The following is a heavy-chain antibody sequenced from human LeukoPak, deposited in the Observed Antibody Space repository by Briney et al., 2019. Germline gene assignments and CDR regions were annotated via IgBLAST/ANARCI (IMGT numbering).Heavy chain of an antibody. CDR3: AKGLWERLALFDY. V-gene: IGHV3-23*01. D-gene: IGHD1-26*01. Sequence: PGGSLRLSCAASGFTFSSCWMTWVRQAPGKGLEWVSGISGSDGSTYYADSVKGRFTISRDNSKNMLYLQMNSLRAEDTAVYYCAKGLWERLALFDYWGQGTLVTVSS. J-gene: IGHJ4*02. CDR2: ISGSDGST. CDR1: GFTFSSCW.